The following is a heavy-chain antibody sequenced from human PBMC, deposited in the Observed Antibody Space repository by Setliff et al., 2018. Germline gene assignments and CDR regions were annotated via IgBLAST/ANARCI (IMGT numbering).Heavy chain of an antibody. D-gene: IGHD2-21*02. CDR3: ARGGVTAVWDLTD. V-gene: IGHV4-61*01. Sequence: PSETLSLTCTVSGGSVSDSTYYWGWVRQPPGKGLEFIGYVYYSGTTDYNPSLGSRVTISLDRSKTQFSLKLSSVTAADTAVYYCARGGVTAVWDLTDWGQGILVTVSS. CDR1: GGSVSDSTYY. J-gene: IGHJ4*02. CDR2: VYYSGTT.